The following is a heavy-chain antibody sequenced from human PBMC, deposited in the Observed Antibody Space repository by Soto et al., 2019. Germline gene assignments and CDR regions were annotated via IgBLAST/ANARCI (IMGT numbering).Heavy chain of an antibody. Sequence: QVQLQQSGPGLVKPSETLSLTCTVSGVSITDYYYTWIRQSAGKGLEWIGRVYTSGHTNFNPSLKSGVTMSVDRSKKQISLNLTSVTAADTAVYYCATTRGRGFFDNWGQGTLVTVSS. CDR2: VYTSGHT. J-gene: IGHJ4*02. V-gene: IGHV4-4*07. CDR3: ATTRGRGFFDN. D-gene: IGHD3-16*01. CDR1: GVSITDYY.